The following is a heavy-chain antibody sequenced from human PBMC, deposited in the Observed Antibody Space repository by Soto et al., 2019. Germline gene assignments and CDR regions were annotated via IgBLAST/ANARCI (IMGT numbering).Heavy chain of an antibody. CDR1: GGAISSSSYY. CDR2: IYYSGST. Sequence: PSETLSPACTISGGAISSSSYYWGWIRQPLGKGLEWVGSIYYSGSTYYNPSLKSRVTISVDTSKNQFSLKLSSVTAADTAVYYCATSICGGDCYPGYWGQGTLVTVS. D-gene: IGHD2-21*02. V-gene: IGHV4-39*01. CDR3: ATSICGGDCYPGY. J-gene: IGHJ4*02.